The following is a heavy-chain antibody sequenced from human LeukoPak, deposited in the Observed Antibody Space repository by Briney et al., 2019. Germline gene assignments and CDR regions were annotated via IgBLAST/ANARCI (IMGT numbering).Heavy chain of an antibody. J-gene: IGHJ3*02. Sequence: GGSLRPSCAASGFTFSSYGMHWVRQAPGKGLEWVAFIRYDGSNKYYADSVKGRFTISRDNSKNTLYLQMNSLRAEDTAVYYCAKGSIAAAGTRGIDAFDIWGQGTMVTVSS. CDR1: GFTFSSYG. D-gene: IGHD6-13*01. CDR2: IRYDGSNK. CDR3: AKGSIAAAGTRGIDAFDI. V-gene: IGHV3-30*02.